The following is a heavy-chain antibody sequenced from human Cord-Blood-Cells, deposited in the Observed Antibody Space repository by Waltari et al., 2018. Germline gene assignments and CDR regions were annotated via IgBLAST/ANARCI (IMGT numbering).Heavy chain of an antibody. CDR2: GDPEGGET. CDR3: ATEVRHYYGSGSYLYNWFDP. CDR1: GYTLTELS. Sequence: QVQLVQSGAEVKKPGASVKVSCKVSGYTLTELSMHWVRQAPGKGLEWMGGGDPEGGETIYAQKLQGRVTMTEDTSTDTAYMELSSLRSEDTAVYYCATEVRHYYGSGSYLYNWFDPWGQGTLVTVSS. D-gene: IGHD3-10*01. V-gene: IGHV1-24*01. J-gene: IGHJ5*02.